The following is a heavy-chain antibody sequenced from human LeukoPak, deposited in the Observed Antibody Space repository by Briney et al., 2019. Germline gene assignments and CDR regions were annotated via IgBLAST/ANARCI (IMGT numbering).Heavy chain of an antibody. V-gene: IGHV3-30*18. CDR3: AKEVRGDAFDI. Sequence: GGSLRLSCVASEFTFRSYDMHWVRQAPGKGLEWVAVISYDGSNKDYADSVKGRFTISRDNTKNTLFLQMNSLRAEDTAVYYCAKEVRGDAFDIWGQGTLVTVSS. CDR1: EFTFRSYD. J-gene: IGHJ4*02. D-gene: IGHD3-16*01. CDR2: ISYDGSNK.